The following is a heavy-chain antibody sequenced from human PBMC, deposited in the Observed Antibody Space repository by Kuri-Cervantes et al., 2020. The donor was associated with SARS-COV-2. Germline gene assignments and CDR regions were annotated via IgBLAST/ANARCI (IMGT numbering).Heavy chain of an antibody. Sequence: GESLKISCPASGFTFSSYAMSWGRQAPGKGLEWVSVSYSGGSSTYYADSVKGRFTVSRDNSKNTLYLQMNSLRAEDTAVYYCASMVRGNYGMDVWGQGTTVTVSS. CDR1: GFTFSSYA. J-gene: IGHJ6*02. V-gene: IGHV3-23*03. CDR2: SYSGGSST. D-gene: IGHD3-10*01. CDR3: ASMVRGNYGMDV.